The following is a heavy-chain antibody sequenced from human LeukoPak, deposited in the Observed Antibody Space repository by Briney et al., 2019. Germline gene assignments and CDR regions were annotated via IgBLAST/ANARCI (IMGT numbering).Heavy chain of an antibody. CDR1: GFTFSSYA. D-gene: IGHD3-10*01. V-gene: IGHV3-30*04. CDR3: ARDGFGETPEPRYYYYYYMDV. Sequence: PGRSLRLSCAASGFTFSSYAMHWVRQAPGKGLEWVAVISYDGSNKYYADSVKGRFTISRDNSNNTLYLQMNSLRAEDTAVYYCARDGFGETPEPRYYYYYYMDVWGKGTTVTVSS. J-gene: IGHJ6*03. CDR2: ISYDGSNK.